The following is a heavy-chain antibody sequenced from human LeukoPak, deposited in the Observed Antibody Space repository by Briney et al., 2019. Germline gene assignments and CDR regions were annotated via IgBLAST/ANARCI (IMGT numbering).Heavy chain of an antibody. Sequence: GGSLRLSCAASGFTFSNYGMHWVRQAPGKGLEWVTVISYDGTNKYYADSVKGRFTISRDNAKNSLYLQMNSLRAEDTAVYYCARGGYNYYDSSGYYDCWGQGTLVTVSS. CDR1: GFTFSNYG. D-gene: IGHD3-22*01. CDR2: ISYDGTNK. J-gene: IGHJ4*02. CDR3: ARGGYNYYDSSGYYDC. V-gene: IGHV3-30*03.